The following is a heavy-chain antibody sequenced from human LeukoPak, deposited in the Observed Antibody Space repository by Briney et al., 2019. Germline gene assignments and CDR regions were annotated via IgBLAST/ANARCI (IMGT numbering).Heavy chain of an antibody. J-gene: IGHJ6*02. D-gene: IGHD1-1*01. CDR3: ARIFRSGRTNWNDVDYYYGMDV. V-gene: IGHV1-46*01. CDR2: INPSGGST. CDR1: GYTFTSYY. Sequence: ASVKVSCKASGYTFTSYYMHWVRQAPGQGLEWMGIINPSGGSTSYAQKFQGRVTMTRDTSTSTVYMELSSLRSEDTAVYYCARIFRSGRTNWNDVDYYYGMDVWGQGTTVTVSS.